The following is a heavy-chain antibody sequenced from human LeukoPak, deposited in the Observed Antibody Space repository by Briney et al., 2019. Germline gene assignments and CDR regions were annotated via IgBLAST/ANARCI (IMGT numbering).Heavy chain of an antibody. D-gene: IGHD6-6*01. Sequence: GGSLRLSCAASGFTFSSYAMSWVRQAPGKGLEWVSAISGSGGSTDYADSVKGRSTISRDNSKNTLYLQMNSLRAENTAVYYCAKDRARIAARPRGIFDYWGQGTLVTVSS. J-gene: IGHJ4*02. CDR3: AKDRARIAARPRGIFDY. V-gene: IGHV3-23*01. CDR2: ISGSGGST. CDR1: GFTFSSYA.